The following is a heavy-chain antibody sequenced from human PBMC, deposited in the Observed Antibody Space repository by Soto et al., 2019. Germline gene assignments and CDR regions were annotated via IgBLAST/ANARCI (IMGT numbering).Heavy chain of an antibody. CDR1: GFTFSSYS. CDR2: ISSSSSDI. CDR3: AILPIVVVTRPAFDI. D-gene: IGHD2-21*02. J-gene: IGHJ3*02. Sequence: EVQLVESGGGLVKPGGSLRLSCAASGFTFSSYSMNWVRQAPGKGLEWVSSISSSSSDIYYADSVKGRFTISRDNAKNSLYLQMNSLRAEDTAVYYCAILPIVVVTRPAFDIWGQGTMVTVSS. V-gene: IGHV3-21*01.